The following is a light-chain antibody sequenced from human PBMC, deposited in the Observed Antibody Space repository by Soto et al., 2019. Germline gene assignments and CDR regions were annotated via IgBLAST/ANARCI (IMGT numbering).Light chain of an antibody. J-gene: IGKJ5*01. Sequence: ETVMTQSPGSLSVSPGERATLSCRASQSIGSNLAWYQHKPGQAPRLLISGASTRATGIPGRFSGSGSGTEFSLTISSLQSEDVAVYYCQHYNNWSSFGQGTRVEI. V-gene: IGKV3-15*01. CDR2: GAS. CDR3: QHYNNWSS. CDR1: QSIGSN.